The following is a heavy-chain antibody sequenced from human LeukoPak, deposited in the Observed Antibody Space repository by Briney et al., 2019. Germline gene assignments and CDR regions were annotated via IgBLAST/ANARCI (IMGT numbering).Heavy chain of an antibody. J-gene: IGHJ4*02. CDR1: GGSISSGSYY. Sequence: SETLSLTCTVSGGSISSGSYYWSWIRQPAGKGLEWIGRIYTSGSTNYNPSLKSRVTISVDTSKNQFSLKLSSVTAADTAVNYGARQIYGDYGAFDYWGQGTLVTVSS. CDR2: IYTSGST. D-gene: IGHD4-17*01. V-gene: IGHV4-61*02. CDR3: ARQIYGDYGAFDY.